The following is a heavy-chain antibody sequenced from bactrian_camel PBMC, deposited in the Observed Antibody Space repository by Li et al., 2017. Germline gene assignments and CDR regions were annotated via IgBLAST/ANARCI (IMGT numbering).Heavy chain of an antibody. J-gene: IGHJ6*01. CDR1: GITFSTFSTYY. D-gene: IGHD7*01. CDR3: ATERLCSGGTCYAAIFAFGY. CDR2: IRIRSDGSNR. V-gene: IGHV3-2*01. Sequence: HVQLVESGGGVVQPGGSLTLSCTASGITFSTFSTYYMNWVRQAPGKGLEWVSSIRIRSDGSNRYYPDSVKGRFHVSRDNAKNTLYLQMNSLKTEDTAEYYCATERLCSGGTCYAAIFAFGYWGQGTQVTVS.